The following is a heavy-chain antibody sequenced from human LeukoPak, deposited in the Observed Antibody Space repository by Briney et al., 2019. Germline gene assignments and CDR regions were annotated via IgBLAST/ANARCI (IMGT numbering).Heavy chain of an antibody. Sequence: GGSLRLSCAASGFTFSRSWMGWVRQAPGKGLEWVANINHDAVQKYYVDSVKGRFTISRDNAKNSLYLQMDSLRVEDTAIYYCASDSPFDFWGQGSLVTVSS. J-gene: IGHJ4*02. CDR1: GFTFSRSW. V-gene: IGHV3-7*01. CDR3: ASDSPFDF. CDR2: INHDAVQK.